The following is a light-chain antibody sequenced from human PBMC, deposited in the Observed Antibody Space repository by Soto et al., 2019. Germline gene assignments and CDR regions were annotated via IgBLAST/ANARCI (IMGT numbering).Light chain of an antibody. CDR3: QQYNNWPRT. Sequence: EVVLTQSPATLSLSPGGRATLSCRASQSVGLSLAWYQQKPGQAPRLLIYDASERASGIPARFSGSGSGTDFTLTISSLQSEDFAVYYCQQYNNWPRTFGQGTKVDIK. V-gene: IGKV3D-15*01. CDR1: QSVGLS. CDR2: DAS. J-gene: IGKJ1*01.